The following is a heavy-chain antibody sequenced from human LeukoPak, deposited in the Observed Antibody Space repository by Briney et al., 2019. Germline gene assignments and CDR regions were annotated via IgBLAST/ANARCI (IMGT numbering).Heavy chain of an antibody. Sequence: SSETLSLTCTVSGGSISSGGYYWSWIRQPPGKGLEWIGYIYHSGSTNYNPSLKSRVTISVDTSKNQFSLKLSSVTAADTAVYYCARDQGVAGFMDVWGQGTTVTVSS. CDR3: ARDQGVAGFMDV. CDR1: GGSISSGGYY. CDR2: IYHSGST. J-gene: IGHJ6*02. D-gene: IGHD6-19*01. V-gene: IGHV4-61*08.